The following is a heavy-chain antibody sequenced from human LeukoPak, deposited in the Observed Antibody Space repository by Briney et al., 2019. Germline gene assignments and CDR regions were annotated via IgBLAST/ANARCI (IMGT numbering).Heavy chain of an antibody. CDR3: ARDRYYDIDY. CDR2: IYSGGST. V-gene: IGHV3-53*01. Sequence: GGSLRLSCAASGFTVSSNYMSWVRQAPGKGLEWVSVIYSGGSTYYADSVKGRFTISRDNAKNSLYLQMNSLRDEDTAVYYCARDRYYDIDYWGQGTLVTVSS. J-gene: IGHJ4*02. CDR1: GFTVSSNY. D-gene: IGHD3-22*01.